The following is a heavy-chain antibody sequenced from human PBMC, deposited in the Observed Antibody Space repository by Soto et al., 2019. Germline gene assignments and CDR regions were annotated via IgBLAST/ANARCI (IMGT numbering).Heavy chain of an antibody. Sequence: EVQLLESGGGLVQPGGSLRLSCAASGFSFISYAMTWVRQAPGKGLEWVSGIDGRGSNTYYADSVKGRFTISRDNSKNTLYLQMNSLRVEDTAVYYCAKRDSSGYYFFDCWGQGTLVTVSS. D-gene: IGHD3-22*01. CDR1: GFSFISYA. V-gene: IGHV3-23*01. CDR2: IDGRGSNT. J-gene: IGHJ4*02. CDR3: AKRDSSGYYFFDC.